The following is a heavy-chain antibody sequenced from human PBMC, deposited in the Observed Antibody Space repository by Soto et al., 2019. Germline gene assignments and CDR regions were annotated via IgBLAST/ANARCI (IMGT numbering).Heavy chain of an antibody. Sequence: SETLSLTCTVSGGSISRAYWSWIRQPPGKGLEWIGYIYYSGSTNYNPSLKSRVTISVDTSKNQFSLKLSSVTAADTAVYYCAGSNYDYVWGSYRSHYFVYWGQGTLATVSS. V-gene: IGHV4-59*01. D-gene: IGHD3-16*02. CDR1: GGSISRAY. J-gene: IGHJ4*02. CDR2: IYYSGST. CDR3: AGSNYDYVWGSYRSHYFVY.